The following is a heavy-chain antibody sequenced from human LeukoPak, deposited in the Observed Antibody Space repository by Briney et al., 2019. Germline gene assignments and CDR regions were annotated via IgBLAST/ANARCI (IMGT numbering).Heavy chain of an antibody. CDR2: IYYSGST. Sequence: PSETLSLTCTVSGGSISSTNYYWSWIRQPPGKGLEWIGYIYYSGSTNYNPSLKSRVTISVDTSKNQFSLKLSSVTAADTAVYYCATDYGDYNPFRIWGQGTLVTVSS. D-gene: IGHD4-17*01. V-gene: IGHV4-61*01. CDR1: GGSISSTNYY. J-gene: IGHJ4*02. CDR3: ATDYGDYNPFRI.